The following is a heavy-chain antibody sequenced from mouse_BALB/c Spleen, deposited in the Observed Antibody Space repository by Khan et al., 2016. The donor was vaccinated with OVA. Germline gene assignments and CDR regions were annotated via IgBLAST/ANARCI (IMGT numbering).Heavy chain of an antibody. J-gene: IGHJ2*01. Sequence: QVQLKQSGAELMKPGASVKISCKATGYTLSNYWIEWVKQRPGHGLEWIGAFLPGSGNANYNERFKGKATFASDASSNTAYMQLSSLTSEGSAVYFCARVKCGSRDYFDSWGQGTILTGSS. D-gene: IGHD1-1*01. CDR1: GYTLSNYW. CDR2: FLPGSGNA. CDR3: ARVKCGSRDYFDS. V-gene: IGHV1-9*01.